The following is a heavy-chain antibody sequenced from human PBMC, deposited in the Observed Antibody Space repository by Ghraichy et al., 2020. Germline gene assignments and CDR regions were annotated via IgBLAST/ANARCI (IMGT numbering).Heavy chain of an antibody. J-gene: IGHJ4*02. CDR3: ARPLYYYGLGSYLY. D-gene: IGHD3-10*01. Sequence: GGSLRLSCAASGFTFGSYWMHWVRQAPGKGLVWVARINSDGSSAVYADSVKGRFTISRDNAKNTLYLQMSSLRAEDAGVYYCARPLYYYGLGSYLYWGLGTLVTVSS. V-gene: IGHV3-74*01. CDR2: INSDGSSA. CDR1: GFTFGSYW.